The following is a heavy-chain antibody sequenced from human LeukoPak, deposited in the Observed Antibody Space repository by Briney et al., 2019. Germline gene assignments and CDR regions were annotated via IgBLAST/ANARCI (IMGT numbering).Heavy chain of an antibody. J-gene: IGHJ6*02. CDR2: ISSSSSYI. V-gene: IGHV3-21*01. CDR1: GFTFSSYG. CDR3: ARDLRSGRAGSGPMDV. D-gene: IGHD3-10*02. Sequence: PGGSLRLSCAASGFTFSSYGMHWVRQAPGKGLEWVSSISSSSSYIYYADSVKGRFTISRDNAKNSLYLQMNSLRAEDTAVYYCARDLRSGRAGSGPMDVWGQGTTVTVSS.